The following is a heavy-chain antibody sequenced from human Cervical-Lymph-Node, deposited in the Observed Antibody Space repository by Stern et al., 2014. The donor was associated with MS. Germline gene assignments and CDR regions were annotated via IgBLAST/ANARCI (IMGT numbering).Heavy chain of an antibody. Sequence: MQLVQSGAEMKKPGESLKISCKTSGYNFINYWIAWVRQGPGKGLEWIGMIYPGDSDIRNSPSFQGHVTISVDKSNTTAYLQWNSLKVSDSAVYYCARWSVACDYWGQGALITVSS. CDR1: GYNFINYW. J-gene: IGHJ4*02. CDR2: IYPGDSDI. V-gene: IGHV5-51*03. CDR3: ARWSVACDY. D-gene: IGHD2-21*01.